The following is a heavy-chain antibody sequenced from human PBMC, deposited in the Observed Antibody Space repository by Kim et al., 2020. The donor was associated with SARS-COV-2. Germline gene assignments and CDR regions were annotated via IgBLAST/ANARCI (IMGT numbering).Heavy chain of an antibody. CDR1: GYTFTSYA. CDR3: ARGYYYDSSGYSPLDY. J-gene: IGHJ4*02. V-gene: IGHV1-3*01. D-gene: IGHD3-22*01. CDR2: INAGNGNT. Sequence: ASVKVSCKASGYTFTSYAMHWVRQAPGQRLEWMGWINAGNGNTKYSQKFQGRVTITRDTSASTAYMELSSLRSEDTAVYYCARGYYYDSSGYSPLDYWGQGTLVTVSS.